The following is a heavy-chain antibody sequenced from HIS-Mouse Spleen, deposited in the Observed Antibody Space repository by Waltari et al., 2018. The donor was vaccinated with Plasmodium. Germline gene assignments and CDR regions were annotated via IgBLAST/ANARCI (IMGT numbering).Heavy chain of an antibody. D-gene: IGHD6-13*01. CDR2: IKQDGSEK. CDR3: ASSWYWYFDL. Sequence: EVQLVESGGGLVQPGGSLRLSCVASGFTFRSYGMSWVRQAPGKGLEWVANIKQDGSEKYYVDSVKGRFTISRDNAKNSLYLQMNSLRAEDTAVYYCASSWYWYFDLWGRGTLVTVSS. J-gene: IGHJ2*01. V-gene: IGHV3-7*01. CDR1: GFTFRSYG.